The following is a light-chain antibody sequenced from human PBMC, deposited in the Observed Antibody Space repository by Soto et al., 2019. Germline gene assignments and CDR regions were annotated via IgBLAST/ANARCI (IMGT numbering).Light chain of an antibody. J-gene: IGLJ1*01. V-gene: IGLV2-14*01. CDR2: EVS. Sequence: QSALTQPASVSGSPGQSITISCTGTSSDVGGYKFVSWYQQHPGKAPKLMIYEVSNRPSGVSSRFSGSKSGNTASLTISGLQAEDEADYCCGLYTGSIYVFGTGTKVTVL. CDR1: SSDVGGYKF. CDR3: GLYTGSIYV.